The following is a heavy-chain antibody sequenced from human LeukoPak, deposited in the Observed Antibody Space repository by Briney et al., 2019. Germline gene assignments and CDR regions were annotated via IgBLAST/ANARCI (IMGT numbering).Heavy chain of an antibody. Sequence: PGGSLRLSCAASGFTFSSYAMSWVRQAPGKGLEWVSAISGSGDSTYYADSVKGRFTISRDNSKNTLYLQMNSLRAEDTAVYYCAKDQRVYSHYFDYWGQGTLATVSS. CDR3: AKDQRVYSHYFDY. V-gene: IGHV3-23*01. J-gene: IGHJ4*02. CDR2: ISGSGDST. CDR1: GFTFSSYA. D-gene: IGHD1-26*01.